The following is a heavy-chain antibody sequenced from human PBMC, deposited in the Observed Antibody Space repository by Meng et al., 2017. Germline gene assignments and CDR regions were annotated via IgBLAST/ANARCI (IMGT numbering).Heavy chain of an antibody. Sequence: TLKDCGPPLVKPTQNFTLTCTFSGFSLSTSGVGVGWIRQPPGKALEWLALIYWDDDKRYSPSLKSRLTITKDTSKNQVVLTMTNMDPVDTATYYCAHSTSGYYDSSGPYFDYWGQGTLVTVSS. CDR3: AHSTSGYYDSSGPYFDY. D-gene: IGHD3-22*01. J-gene: IGHJ4*02. CDR1: GFSLSTSGVG. CDR2: IYWDDDK. V-gene: IGHV2-5*02.